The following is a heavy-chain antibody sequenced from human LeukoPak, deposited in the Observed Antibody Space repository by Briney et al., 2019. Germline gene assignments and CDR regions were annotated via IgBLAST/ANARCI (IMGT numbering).Heavy chain of an antibody. J-gene: IGHJ4*02. CDR1: GYTFTDHY. Sequence: ASVRVSCKASGYTFTDHYMHWVRQAPGQGLEHMGWINPNSGDMKYAQKFQGSVTMTRDTSINTAYMELRSLRSDDTAVYYCARLYPSIPVAGSGNCFDSWGQGTLVTVSS. CDR2: INPNSGDM. D-gene: IGHD6-19*01. V-gene: IGHV1-2*02. CDR3: ARLYPSIPVAGSGNCFDS.